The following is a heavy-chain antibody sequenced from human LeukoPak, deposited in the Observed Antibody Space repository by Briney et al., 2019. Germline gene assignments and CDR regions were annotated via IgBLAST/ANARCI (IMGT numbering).Heavy chain of an antibody. J-gene: IGHJ4*02. Sequence: SETLSLTCGVYDGSFSSYYWSWIRQPPGKGLEWIGEINHSGSTNYNPSLKSRLTISVDTSKNQFSLKLSSVTAADTAVYYCARRGKKYYYGSGSPSFFDYWGQGTLVTVSS. D-gene: IGHD3-10*01. V-gene: IGHV4-34*01. CDR2: INHSGST. CDR3: ARRGKKYYYGSGSPSFFDY. CDR1: DGSFSSYY.